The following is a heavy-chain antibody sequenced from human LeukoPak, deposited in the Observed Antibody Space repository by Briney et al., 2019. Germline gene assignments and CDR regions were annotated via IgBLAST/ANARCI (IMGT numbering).Heavy chain of an antibody. J-gene: IGHJ6*02. CDR3: ARHTSGSPWDAIDV. Sequence: GESLKISCKGSGYSLTSHWIAWVRQMPGKGLEWMGIIYPGDSDTRYSPSFQGQVTIPADKFINTAYLQWSSLKTSDTAMYYCARHTSGSPWDAIDVWGQGTKVTVSS. CDR1: GYSLTSHW. V-gene: IGHV5-51*01. D-gene: IGHD2-15*01. CDR2: IYPGDSDT.